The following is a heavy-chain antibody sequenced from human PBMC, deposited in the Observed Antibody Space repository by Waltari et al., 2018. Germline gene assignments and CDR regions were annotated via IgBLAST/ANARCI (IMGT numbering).Heavy chain of an antibody. CDR2: ISYDGSNK. D-gene: IGHD4-17*01. V-gene: IGHV3-30*07. Sequence: QVQLVESGGGVVQPGRSLRLSCAASGFTYSSYAMHWVRQAPGKGREWVEGISYDGSNKYYADSVKGRFTISRDNAKNSLYLQMNSLRAEDTAVYYCAREDYGDYHWGQGTLVTVSS. J-gene: IGHJ5*02. CDR1: GFTYSSYA. CDR3: AREDYGDYH.